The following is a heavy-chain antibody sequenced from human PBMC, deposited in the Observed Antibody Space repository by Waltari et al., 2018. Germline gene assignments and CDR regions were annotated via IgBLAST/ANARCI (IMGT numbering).Heavy chain of an antibody. CDR1: GYSISSGYY. V-gene: IGHV4-38-2*01. CDR2: IYHMGTT. J-gene: IGHJ4*02. D-gene: IGHD3-16*01. Sequence: QVQLQESGPGLVKPSETLSLTCAVSGYSISSGYYWGWIRQPPGKGLEWIGSIYHMGTTYYNPSSNCRVTLSVDTSKNQFSLKLSSVTAADTAVYYCARRHVSFDYWGQGTLVTVSS. CDR3: ARRHVSFDY.